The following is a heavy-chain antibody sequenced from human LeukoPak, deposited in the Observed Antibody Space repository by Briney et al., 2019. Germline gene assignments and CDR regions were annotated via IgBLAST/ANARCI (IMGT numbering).Heavy chain of an antibody. D-gene: IGHD2-2*01. CDR1: GGSFSGYY. J-gene: IGHJ4*02. CDR2: INHSGST. CDR3: ARGFVVVPAAIIFDY. Sequence: PSETLSLTCAVYGGSFSGYYWSWIRQPPGKGLEWIGEINHSGSTNNNPSLKSRVTISVDTSKNQFSLKLSSVTAADTAVYYCARGFVVVPAAIIFDYWGQGTLVTVSS. V-gene: IGHV4-34*01.